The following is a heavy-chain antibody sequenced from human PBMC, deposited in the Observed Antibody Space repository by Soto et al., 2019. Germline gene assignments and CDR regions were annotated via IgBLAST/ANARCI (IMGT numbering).Heavy chain of an antibody. V-gene: IGHV3-21*06. CDR2: ISSGSTFI. CDR3: AREARDDY. D-gene: IGHD3-10*01. Sequence: GSLRLSCAASGLTFNSYSMNWVRQAPGKGLEWVSSISSGSTFIYYADSVKGRFTISRDNAKNSLYLQMNSLRVEDTAVYYCAREARDDYWGQGTLVTVSS. CDR1: GLTFNSYS. J-gene: IGHJ4*02.